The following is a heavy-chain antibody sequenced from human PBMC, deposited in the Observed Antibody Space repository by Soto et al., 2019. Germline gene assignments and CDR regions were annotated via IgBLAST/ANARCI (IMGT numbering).Heavy chain of an antibody. Sequence: PGGSLRLSCAASGFTLSGSAMHWVRQASGKGLEWVGRIRSKANSYATAYTASVKGRFTISRDDSKNTEYLQMNSLKTEDTAVYYCISLTSHPHPYCSGFSDVFDIWCQGTMVTVSS. D-gene: IGHD2-15*01. CDR3: ISLTSHPHPYCSGFSDVFDI. V-gene: IGHV3-73*01. CDR1: GFTLSGSA. CDR2: IRSKANSYAT. J-gene: IGHJ3*02.